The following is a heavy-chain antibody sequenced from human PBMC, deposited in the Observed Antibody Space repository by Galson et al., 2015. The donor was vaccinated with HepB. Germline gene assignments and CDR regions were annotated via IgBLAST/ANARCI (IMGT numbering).Heavy chain of an antibody. V-gene: IGHV3-21*01. J-gene: IGHJ4*02. CDR3: AIPGIVGATSGGAGGY. CDR1: GFTFSSYS. D-gene: IGHD1-26*01. CDR2: ISSSSSYI. Sequence: SLRLSCAASGFTFSSYSMNWVRQAPGKGLEWVSSISSSSSYIYYADSVKGRFTISRDNAKNSLYLQMNSLRAEDTAVYYCAIPGIVGATSGGAGGYWGQRTLVTVSS.